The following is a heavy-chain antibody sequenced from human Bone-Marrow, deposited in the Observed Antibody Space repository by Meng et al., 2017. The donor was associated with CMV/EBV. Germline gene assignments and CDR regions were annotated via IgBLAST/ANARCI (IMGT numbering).Heavy chain of an antibody. J-gene: IGHJ4*02. V-gene: IGHV1-2*02. CDR1: GFRFSAYY. Sequence: ASVKVSCKPSGFRFSAYYLHWVRQAPGQGLEWMGWINPNNGDTKFAQNFQGRVTLTRDTSITTAYLEMNNLRFDDTAMYYCLRDFFNLVDYWGQGTRVTVSS. D-gene: IGHD6-6*01. CDR3: LRDFFNLVDY. CDR2: INPNNGDT.